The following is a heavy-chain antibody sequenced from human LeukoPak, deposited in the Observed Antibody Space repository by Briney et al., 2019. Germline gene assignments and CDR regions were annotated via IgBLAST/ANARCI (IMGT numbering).Heavy chain of an antibody. J-gene: IGHJ4*02. CDR1: GFTFSSYW. CDR3: ARASGSYSSSWWFIFDY. Sequence: GGSLRLSCAASGFTFSSYWMSWVRQAPGKGLEWVANIKQDGSEKYYVDSVKGRFTISRDNAKNSLYLQMNSLRAEDTAVYYCARASGSYSSSWWFIFDYWGQGTLVTVSS. V-gene: IGHV3-7*01. D-gene: IGHD6-13*01. CDR2: IKQDGSEK.